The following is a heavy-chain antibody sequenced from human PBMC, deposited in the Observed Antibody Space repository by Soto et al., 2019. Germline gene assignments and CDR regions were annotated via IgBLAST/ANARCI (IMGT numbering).Heavy chain of an antibody. CDR3: AKKSGVGATWYFDY. D-gene: IGHD1-26*01. CDR2: LPEIGTNT. J-gene: IGHJ4*02. CDR1: GFTFSNYG. V-gene: IGHV3-23*01. Sequence: GSLGLSCAASGFTFSNYGMRWVRQAPGKGLEWVSALPEIGTNTYYADSVKGRFTISRDNSKNTLFLQINNLRAGDTAVYYCAKKSGVGATWYFDYWGQGTLVTVSS.